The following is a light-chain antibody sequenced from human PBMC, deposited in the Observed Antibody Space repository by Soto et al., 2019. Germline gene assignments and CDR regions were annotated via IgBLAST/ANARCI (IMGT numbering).Light chain of an antibody. CDR2: EVT. V-gene: IGLV2-14*01. CDR1: SSDLGAYNY. CDR3: SSYTSNYILV. J-gene: IGLJ2*01. Sequence: QSALTQPASVSGSPGQSITISCTGTSSDLGAYNYVSWYQQHPGKAPKLIIYEVTNRPSGVSNRFSGSKSANTASLTISGLQTEDEADYYCSSYTSNYILVFGGGTQLTVL.